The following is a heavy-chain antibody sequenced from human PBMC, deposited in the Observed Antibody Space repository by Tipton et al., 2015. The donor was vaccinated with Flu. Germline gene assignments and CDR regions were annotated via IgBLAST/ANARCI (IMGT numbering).Heavy chain of an antibody. D-gene: IGHD2/OR15-2a*01. V-gene: IGHV4-59*01. CDR2: IYYSGST. CDR1: GGSISSYY. Sequence: LSLTCTVSGGSISSYYWSWIRQPPGKGLEWIGYIYYSGSTNYNPSLKSRATISVDTSKNQFSLKLSSVTAADTAVYYCASTIVLGSIRWFDPWGQGTLVTVSS. J-gene: IGHJ5*02. CDR3: ASTIVLGSIRWFDP.